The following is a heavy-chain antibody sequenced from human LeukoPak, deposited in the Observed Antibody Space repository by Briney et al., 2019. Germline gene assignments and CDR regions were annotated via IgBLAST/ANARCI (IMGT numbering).Heavy chain of an antibody. CDR2: IRYDGNNK. CDR3: AKDNPLDY. J-gene: IGHJ4*02. V-gene: IGHV3-30*02. Sequence: GGSLRLSCAASGFTFSTYGMNWVRQAPGKGLEWVAFIRYDGNNKLYADSVKGRFTISRDNSKNTLYLHINSLRAEDTAVYYCAKDNPLDYWGQGTLVIVSS. CDR1: GFTFSTYG. D-gene: IGHD1-14*01.